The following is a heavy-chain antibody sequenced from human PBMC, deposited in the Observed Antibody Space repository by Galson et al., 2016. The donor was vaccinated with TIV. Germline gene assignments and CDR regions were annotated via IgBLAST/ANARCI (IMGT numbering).Heavy chain of an antibody. CDR1: GFTFNYFG. J-gene: IGHJ3*01. CDR2: ISGSGGVT. D-gene: IGHD2/OR15-2a*01. V-gene: IGHV3-23*01. CDR3: TRRGVYLQDAFDF. Sequence: SLRLSYAASGFTFNYFGMNWVRQAPGKGLEWVAGISGSGGVTNYADSVRGRFTISRDNSKDTLYLQMNSLRAEDTALYYCTRRGVYLQDAFDFWGQGTMVTASS.